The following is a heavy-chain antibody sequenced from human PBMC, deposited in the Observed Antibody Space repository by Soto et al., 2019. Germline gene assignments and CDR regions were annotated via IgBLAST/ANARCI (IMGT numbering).Heavy chain of an antibody. Sequence: EVQLLESGGGLVQPGGSLRLSGAASGFIFRSYAMNWVRQAPGKGLERVSGISGSGDSTYYEDAVKGRFTRSRDNSKNTLFLQMNSLRDDDGAVYYCAKAGVGGFRGWDTFDWFDSWGQGILVTVSS. CDR3: AKAGVGGFRGWDTFDWFDS. CDR2: ISGSGDST. J-gene: IGHJ5*01. CDR1: GFIFRSYA. V-gene: IGHV3-23*01. D-gene: IGHD5-18*01.